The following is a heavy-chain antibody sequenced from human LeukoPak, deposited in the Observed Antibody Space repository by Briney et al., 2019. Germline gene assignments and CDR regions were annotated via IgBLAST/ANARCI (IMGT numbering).Heavy chain of an antibody. Sequence: GGSLRLSCAASEFTFNRYWMSWVRQAPGKGLEWVANIKHDGSEAHYVDSVKGRFTISRDNSKNTLYLQMNSLRAEDTAVYYCAKERRRYCSGGSCYGDDYWGQGTLVTVSS. CDR1: EFTFNRYW. D-gene: IGHD2-15*01. J-gene: IGHJ4*02. CDR2: IKHDGSEA. CDR3: AKERRRYCSGGSCYGDDY. V-gene: IGHV3-7*01.